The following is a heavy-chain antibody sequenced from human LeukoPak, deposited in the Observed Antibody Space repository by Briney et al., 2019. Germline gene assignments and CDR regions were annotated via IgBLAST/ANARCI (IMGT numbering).Heavy chain of an antibody. CDR3: ARDHYDFWSGYYSADYYYYMDV. CDR2: ISSSGSTI. V-gene: IGHV3-11*01. Sequence: AGGSLRLSCAASGFTFSDYYMSWIRQAPGKGLEWVSYISSSGSTIYYEDTVKGRFTISSDKATDSLYLQMNSLRAEDTDVYYCARDHYDFWSGYYSADYYYYMDVSGKGSTVTVYS. J-gene: IGHJ6*03. D-gene: IGHD3-3*01. CDR1: GFTFSDYY.